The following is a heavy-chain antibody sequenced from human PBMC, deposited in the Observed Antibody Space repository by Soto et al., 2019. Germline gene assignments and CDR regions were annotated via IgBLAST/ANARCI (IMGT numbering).Heavy chain of an antibody. CDR2: ISGSGGST. Sequence: GGSLRLSCAASGFTFSSYAMSWVRQAPGKGLEWVSAISGSGGSTYYADSVKGRFTISRDNSKNTLYLQMNSLRAEDTAVYYCSNLLATVGIYYPDYWGQGTLVTVSS. CDR1: GFTFSSYA. CDR3: SNLLATVGIYYPDY. J-gene: IGHJ4*02. V-gene: IGHV3-23*01. D-gene: IGHD4-17*01.